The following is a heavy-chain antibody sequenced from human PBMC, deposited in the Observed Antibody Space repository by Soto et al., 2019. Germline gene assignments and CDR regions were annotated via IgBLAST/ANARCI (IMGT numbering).Heavy chain of an antibody. J-gene: IGHJ5*02. CDR2: LSFDGKNK. Sequence: QVQLVESGGGVVQPGRSLKLSCAASGFTFSSYAVHWVRQAPGKGLEWVAFLSFDGKNKYYAESVKGRFTISRDNSKNTLYLQMNSLRVEDMAVYYCARVSVVGEPFRWFYPWGQGTMVTVSS. V-gene: IGHV3-30*04. CDR1: GFTFSSYA. D-gene: IGHD3-16*01. CDR3: ARVSVVGEPFRWFYP.